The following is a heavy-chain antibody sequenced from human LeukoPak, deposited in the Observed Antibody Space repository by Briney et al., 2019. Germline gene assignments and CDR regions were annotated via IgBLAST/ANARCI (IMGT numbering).Heavy chain of an antibody. CDR3: ARAVTPRYCSTTSCYWKGWFDP. D-gene: IGHD2-2*01. CDR2: IIPIFGTA. J-gene: IGHJ5*02. CDR1: GGTLSRYA. Sequence: ASVKVSCKTSGGTLSRYAISWVRQAPGQGLEWMGEIIPIFGTANYAQRFQGRVTITADESTSTAYMELSSLQSEDTAVYYCARAVTPRYCSTTSCYWKGWFDPWGQGTLVTVSS. V-gene: IGHV1-69*13.